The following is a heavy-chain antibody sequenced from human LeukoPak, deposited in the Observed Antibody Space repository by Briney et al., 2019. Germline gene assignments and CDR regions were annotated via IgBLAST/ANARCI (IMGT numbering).Heavy chain of an antibody. D-gene: IGHD6-6*01. CDR1: GFTFDDYA. CDR3: AKDAYSSSSVPDY. V-gene: IGHV3-9*01. Sequence: PGGSLRLSCAASGFTFDDYAMHWVRQAPGKGLEWVSGISWNSGSIVYADSVKGRFTISRDNAKNSLYLQMNSLRAEDTALYYCAKDAYSSSSVPDYWGQGTLVTVSX. J-gene: IGHJ4*02. CDR2: ISWNSGSI.